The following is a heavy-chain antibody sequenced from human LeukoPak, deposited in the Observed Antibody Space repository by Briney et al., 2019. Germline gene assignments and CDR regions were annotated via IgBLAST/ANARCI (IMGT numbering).Heavy chain of an antibody. CDR1: GYTFTGYY. V-gene: IGHV1-2*06. CDR3: ARGRWLQFQDY. Sequence: ASVKVSCKASGYTFTGYYMHWVRQAPGQGLEWMGRINPNSGGTNYAQKFQGRVAMTRDTSISTAYMELSRLRSDDMAVYYCARGRWLQFQDYWGQGTLVTVSS. CDR2: INPNSGGT. J-gene: IGHJ4*02. D-gene: IGHD5-24*01.